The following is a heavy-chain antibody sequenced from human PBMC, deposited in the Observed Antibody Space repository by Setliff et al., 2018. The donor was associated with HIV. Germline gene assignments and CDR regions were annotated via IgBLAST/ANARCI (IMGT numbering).Heavy chain of an antibody. V-gene: IGHV1-3*04. CDR3: RRRATAAEVFDY. CDR1: GYTFTSYS. CDR2: LRTDTGDT. Sequence: ASVKVSCKASGYTFTSYSMHWVRLAPGQRLEWMGWLRTDTGDTSYSEKFQGRLTITRDTSANTAYMELSNLRSEDTAIYYCRRRATAAEVFDYWGQGTLVTVSS. J-gene: IGHJ4*02. D-gene: IGHD6-13*01.